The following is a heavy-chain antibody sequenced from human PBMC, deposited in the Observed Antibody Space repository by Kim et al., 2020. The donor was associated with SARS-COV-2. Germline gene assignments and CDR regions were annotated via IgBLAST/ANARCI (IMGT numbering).Heavy chain of an antibody. J-gene: IGHJ4*02. V-gene: IGHV3-33*01. D-gene: IGHD3-3*01. CDR3: ARAGYDFWSGYFDY. Sequence: AEPVKGRFTISRDNSKNTLYLQMNSRRAEDTAVYYCARAGYDFWSGYFDYWGQGTLVTVSS.